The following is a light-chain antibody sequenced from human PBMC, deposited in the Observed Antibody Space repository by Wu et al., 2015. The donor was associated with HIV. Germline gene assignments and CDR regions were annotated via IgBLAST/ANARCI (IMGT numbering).Light chain of an antibody. J-gene: IGKJ5*01. V-gene: IGKV3-11*01. CDR3: QQFGDWPLT. CDR2: DAS. CDR1: QTVSSN. Sequence: EIVMTQSPATLSLSPGERATLSCRASQTVSSNLAWYQQKPGQAPRLLMYDASSRATGIPARFSGSGSGTDFTLSISSLEPEDFAVYYCQQFGDWPLTFGQGTRLDIK.